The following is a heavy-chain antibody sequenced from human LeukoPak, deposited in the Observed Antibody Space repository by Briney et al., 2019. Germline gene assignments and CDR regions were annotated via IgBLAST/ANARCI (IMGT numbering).Heavy chain of an antibody. Sequence: PSETLSLTCTVSGGSISSGGYYWSWIRQPPGKGLEWIGYIYHSGSTYYNPSLKSRVTISVDRSKNQFSLKLSSVTAADTAVYYCARGSTVMGPPHFDYWGQGTLVTVSS. CDR1: GGSISSGGYY. J-gene: IGHJ4*02. D-gene: IGHD4-17*01. V-gene: IGHV4-30-2*01. CDR2: IYHSGST. CDR3: ARGSTVMGPPHFDY.